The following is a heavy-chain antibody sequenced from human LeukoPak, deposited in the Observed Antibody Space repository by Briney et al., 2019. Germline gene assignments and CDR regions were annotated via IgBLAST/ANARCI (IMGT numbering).Heavy chain of an antibody. CDR1: GVTFSNYA. J-gene: IGHJ4*02. Sequence: GASVKVSCKASGVTFSNYAISWVRQAPGQGLEWMGGIIRICGTANYAQNFQGRVTITADKSTSTAYLELSRVSSEDTAVYYCARDMQQPPLADHILGEWGQGPLVPVSS. CDR2: IIRICGTA. V-gene: IGHV1-69*06. D-gene: IGHD6-13*01. CDR3: ARDMQQPPLADHILGE.